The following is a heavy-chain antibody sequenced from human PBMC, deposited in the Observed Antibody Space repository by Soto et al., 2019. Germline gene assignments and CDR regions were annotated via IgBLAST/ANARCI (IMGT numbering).Heavy chain of an antibody. CDR1: GGPFSRGGYY. D-gene: IGHD7-27*01. V-gene: IGHV4-31*03. CDR3: ARGPSGDKVDY. CDR2: IFYTGST. Sequence: SETLSLTCTVSGGPFSRGGYYWSWIRQHPGKGLECIGYIFYTGSTYYNPTLKSRVTMSVDTSKRQFSLNLSSLTAADTAVYYCARGPSGDKVDYWSQGTLVTVSS. J-gene: IGHJ4*02.